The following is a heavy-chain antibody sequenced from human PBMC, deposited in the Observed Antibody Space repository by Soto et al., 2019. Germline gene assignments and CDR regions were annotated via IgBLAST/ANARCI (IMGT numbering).Heavy chain of an antibody. V-gene: IGHV4-34*01. CDR3: ARGQKPPGYYGSGSYSTYFDY. Sequence: SETLSLTCTVSGGSISSYYWSWIRQPPGKGLEWIGEINHSGSTNYNPSLKSRVTISVDTSKNQFSLKLSSVTAADTAVYYCARGQKPPGYYGSGSYSTYFDYWGQGTLVTVST. CDR1: GGSISSYY. D-gene: IGHD3-10*01. CDR2: INHSGST. J-gene: IGHJ4*02.